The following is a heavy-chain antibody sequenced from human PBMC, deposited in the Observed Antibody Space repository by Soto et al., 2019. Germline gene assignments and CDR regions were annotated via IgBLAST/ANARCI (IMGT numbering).Heavy chain of an antibody. CDR1: GFTFSTSA. CDR2: ISLDYST. V-gene: IGHV3-23*01. Sequence: EVHLLESGGDLVQPGGSLRLSCAGTGFTFSTSAMTWVRQAPGRGLEWVSHISLDYSTYYADFVKGRFTVSRDNSKNTLHLQMRSLRAEDTAVYYCAKHKGSRYAIAFWGQGTLVTASP. J-gene: IGHJ1*01. D-gene: IGHD3-16*01. CDR3: AKHKGSRYAIAF.